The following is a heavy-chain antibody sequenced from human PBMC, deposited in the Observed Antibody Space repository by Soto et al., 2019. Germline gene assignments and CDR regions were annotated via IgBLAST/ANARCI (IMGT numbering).Heavy chain of an antibody. V-gene: IGHV1-69*06. CDR3: ARAPLGPGYSAKKGWLDP. CDR1: GGAVSDYV. Sequence: QVHLVQSGAEVKKPGTSVRVSCKASGGAVSDYVIAWVRQAPGQGPEWMGGIIPSFGTANYAQTFLGRVTITADKSTHRAYLELHRLTYEDTAVYYCARAPLGPGYSAKKGWLDPWGQGTLVT. CDR2: IIPSFGTA. J-gene: IGHJ5*02. D-gene: IGHD1-26*01.